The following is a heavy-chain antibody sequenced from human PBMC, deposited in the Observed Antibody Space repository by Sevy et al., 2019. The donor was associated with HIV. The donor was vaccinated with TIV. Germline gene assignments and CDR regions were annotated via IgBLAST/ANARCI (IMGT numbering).Heavy chain of an antibody. Sequence: GGSLRLSCAASGFTFSSYGMHWVRQAPGKGLEWVAVISYDGSNKYYADSVKGRFTISRDNSKNTLYLQMNSLRAEDTAVYYCAKDAGGTGYSYGMDVWGRGTTVTVSS. CDR3: AKDAGGTGYSYGMDV. J-gene: IGHJ6*02. CDR1: GFTFSSYG. CDR2: ISYDGSNK. D-gene: IGHD1-1*01. V-gene: IGHV3-30*18.